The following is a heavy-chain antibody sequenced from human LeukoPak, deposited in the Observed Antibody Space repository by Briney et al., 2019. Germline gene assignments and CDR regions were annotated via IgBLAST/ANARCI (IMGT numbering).Heavy chain of an antibody. J-gene: IGHJ4*02. CDR3: ARDSIAAAGTDY. V-gene: IGHV3-21*04. CDR1: GFTFSSYS. CDR2: ISSSSSYI. D-gene: IGHD6-13*01. Sequence: GSLRLSCAASGFTFSSYSMNWVRQAPGKGLEWVSSISSSSSYIYYADSVKGRFTISRDNSKNTLYLQMNSLRAEDTAVYYCARDSIAAAGTDYWGQGTLVTVSS.